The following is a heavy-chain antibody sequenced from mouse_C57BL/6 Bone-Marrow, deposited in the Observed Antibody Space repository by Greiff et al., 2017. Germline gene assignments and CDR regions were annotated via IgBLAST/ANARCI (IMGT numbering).Heavy chain of an antibody. CDR2: IDPADSET. J-gene: IGHJ2*01. Sequence: QVQLQQSGAELVRPGSSVKLSCKASGFTFTSYWMHWVKQRPIQGLEWIGNIDPADSETHYNQKFKDKATLTVDTSSSTAYLQLSSLTSEDSAVYYCARERDTTIEDYWGQGTTLTVSS. CDR3: ARERDTTIEDY. CDR1: GFTFTSYW. V-gene: IGHV1-52*01. D-gene: IGHD1-1*01.